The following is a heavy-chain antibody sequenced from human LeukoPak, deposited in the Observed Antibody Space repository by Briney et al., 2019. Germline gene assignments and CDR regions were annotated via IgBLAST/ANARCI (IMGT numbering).Heavy chain of an antibody. D-gene: IGHD6-19*01. V-gene: IGHV3-7*03. CDR3: AREYSSGWYVRKEAFDI. CDR2: IKQDGSEE. Sequence: GGSLRLSCAASGFTFSNYWMSWVRQAPGKGLEWVANIKQDGSEEYYVDSVKGRFTISRDNAKNSLYLQMNSLRAEDTAVYYCAREYSSGWYVRKEAFDIWGQGTMVTVSS. J-gene: IGHJ3*02. CDR1: GFTFSNYW.